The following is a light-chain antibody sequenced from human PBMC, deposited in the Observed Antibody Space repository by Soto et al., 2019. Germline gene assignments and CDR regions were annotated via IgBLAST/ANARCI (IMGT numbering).Light chain of an antibody. Sequence: EIVLTQSPGTLSLPPGERATLSCRASQSVSSSYLAWYQQKPGQAPRLLIYGVSSRATGIPDRFSGSGSGTDFTLTISRLEPEDFAVYYCQQYGSSPLTFGGGTKVEIK. CDR3: QQYGSSPLT. J-gene: IGKJ4*01. V-gene: IGKV3-20*01. CDR2: GVS. CDR1: QSVSSSY.